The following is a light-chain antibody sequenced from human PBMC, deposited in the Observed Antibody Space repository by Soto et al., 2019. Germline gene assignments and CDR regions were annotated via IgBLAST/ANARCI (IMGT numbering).Light chain of an antibody. CDR3: QQYNNWPPLT. Sequence: EIVMTQSPATQSVSPGERASLSCKASQRVNSNLAWYQQKPGQAPRLLIYGASTRATGIPARISGSGSGTEFSLTISSLQSEDFAVYYCQQYNNWPPLTFGGGTKVEIK. J-gene: IGKJ4*01. V-gene: IGKV3-15*01. CDR1: QRVNSN. CDR2: GAS.